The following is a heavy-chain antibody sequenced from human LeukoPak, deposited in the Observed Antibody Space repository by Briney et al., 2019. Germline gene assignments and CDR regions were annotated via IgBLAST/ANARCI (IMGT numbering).Heavy chain of an antibody. CDR3: ARQPQGDYYFDY. CDR2: IYYSGST. Sequence: SETLSLTCTVSGGSISSSSYYWGWIRQPPGKGLEWNGSIYYSGSTYYNPSLKSRVTISVDTSKNQFSLKLSSVTAADTAVYYCARQPQGDYYFDYWGQGTLVTVSS. CDR1: GGSISSSSYY. J-gene: IGHJ4*02. D-gene: IGHD1-26*01. V-gene: IGHV4-39*01.